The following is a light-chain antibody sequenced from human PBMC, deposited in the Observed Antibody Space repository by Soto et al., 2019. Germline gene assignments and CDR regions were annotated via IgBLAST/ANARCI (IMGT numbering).Light chain of an antibody. Sequence: DIQMTQSPSSLSASVGDRVTITCRASQSISSYLNWYQQKPGKAPKLLIYAASSLQSGVPSRFSGSGSGTDFTLTISSLQPEDFATYYCHQSYSTPSITFGQGPRPEIK. CDR2: AAS. J-gene: IGKJ5*01. CDR1: QSISSY. V-gene: IGKV1-39*01. CDR3: HQSYSTPSIT.